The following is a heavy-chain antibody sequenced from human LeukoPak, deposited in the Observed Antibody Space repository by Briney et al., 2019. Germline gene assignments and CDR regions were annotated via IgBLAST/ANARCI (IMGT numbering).Heavy chain of an antibody. Sequence: GASVKVSCKATGYKFTKFYMHWVRQAPGQGLEWMGMINPRDISASYAQKFQGRVTMTRDMSTNTVYMELSSLRSEDTAVYYCARDPLESSGYFVPFDYWGQGTLVTVSS. V-gene: IGHV1-46*01. J-gene: IGHJ4*02. CDR3: ARDPLESSGYFVPFDY. D-gene: IGHD3-22*01. CDR1: GYKFTKFY. CDR2: INPRDISA.